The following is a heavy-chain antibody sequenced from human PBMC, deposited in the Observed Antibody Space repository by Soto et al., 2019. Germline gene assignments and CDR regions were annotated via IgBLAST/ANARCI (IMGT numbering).Heavy chain of an antibody. CDR1: GFTFSSNS. D-gene: IGHD3-3*01. Sequence: EVQLVESGGGLVKPGGSLRLSCAASGFTFSSNSMNWVRQAPGKGLEWVSSISSSSSYIYYADSVKGRFTISRDNAKNSLYLQMNSLRAEDTAVYYCARGTRITIFGVVSGMDVWGQGTTVTVSS. CDR3: ARGTRITIFGVVSGMDV. CDR2: ISSSSSYI. V-gene: IGHV3-21*01. J-gene: IGHJ6*02.